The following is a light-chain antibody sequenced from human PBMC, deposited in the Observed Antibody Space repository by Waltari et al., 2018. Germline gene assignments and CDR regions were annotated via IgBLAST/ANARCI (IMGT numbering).Light chain of an antibody. CDR3: SSYSDSSTLEL. J-gene: IGLJ1*01. CDR1: ERDIGSFNL. V-gene: IGLV2-23*02. CDR2: GVR. Sequence: QSALTQPASVSGSPGQPITISCTGTERDIGSFNLVPWYQQHPGQVPKPLISGVRNRPSGVSTRFSGSKSGNTASLTISGLQAEDEADYYCSSYSDSSTLELFGAGTKVTVL.